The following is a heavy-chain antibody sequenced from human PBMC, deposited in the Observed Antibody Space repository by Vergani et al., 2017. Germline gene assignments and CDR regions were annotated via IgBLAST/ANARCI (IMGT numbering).Heavy chain of an antibody. CDR2: ISYDGNKK. CDR1: GFPFSDYG. J-gene: IGHJ6*04. V-gene: IGHV3-30*03. D-gene: IGHD2-2*01. Sequence: QVQLVESGGGEVQPGRSLRLSCSAAGFPFSDYGVHWVRQAPGKGLEWVSVISYDGNKKNYADSVKGRFTISRDNSKNTLYLQMNSLRAEDTAVYYCATSRYCSSTSCPMDVWGKGTTVTVSS. CDR3: ATSRYCSSTSCPMDV.